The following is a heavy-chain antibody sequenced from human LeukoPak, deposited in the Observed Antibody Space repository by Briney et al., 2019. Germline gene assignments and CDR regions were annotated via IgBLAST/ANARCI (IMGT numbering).Heavy chain of an antibody. V-gene: IGHV1-8*01. D-gene: IGHD4-23*01. Sequence: ASVKVSCKASGYTFTNFDINWARQAPGQGLEWMGWMNPVSGKAGSAQKFQGRVTLTRDTSISTAYMEVSSLRFDDTAFYYCARAPMVTAPLYWGQGTLVTVSS. J-gene: IGHJ4*02. CDR3: ARAPMVTAPLY. CDR1: GYTFTNFD. CDR2: MNPVSGKA.